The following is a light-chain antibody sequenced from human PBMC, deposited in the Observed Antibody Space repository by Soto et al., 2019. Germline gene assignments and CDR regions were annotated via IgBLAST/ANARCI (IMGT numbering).Light chain of an antibody. J-gene: IGLJ2*01. CDR3: RAYRSSSTLVV. Sequence: QSALTQPASVSGSPGQSITISCTGTSSDVGGYNYVSWYQQHPGKAPKLMIYDVSNRPSGVSNRFSGSKSGNTASLTISGLQAEDEADYYCRAYRSSSTLVVFGGGTKGTVL. V-gene: IGLV2-14*01. CDR2: DVS. CDR1: SSDVGGYNY.